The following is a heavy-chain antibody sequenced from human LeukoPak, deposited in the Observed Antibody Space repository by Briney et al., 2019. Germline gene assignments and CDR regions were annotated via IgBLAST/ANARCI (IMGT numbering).Heavy chain of an antibody. Sequence: PGRSLRLSCAASGFTFDDYAMHWVRQAPGKGLEWVSGISWNSGSIGYADSVKGRFTISRDNAKNSLYLHMNSLRAEDTALYYCAKDVLWFGELSGGYFDYWGQGTLVTVSS. J-gene: IGHJ4*02. CDR3: AKDVLWFGELSGGYFDY. D-gene: IGHD3-10*01. V-gene: IGHV3-9*01. CDR2: ISWNSGSI. CDR1: GFTFDDYA.